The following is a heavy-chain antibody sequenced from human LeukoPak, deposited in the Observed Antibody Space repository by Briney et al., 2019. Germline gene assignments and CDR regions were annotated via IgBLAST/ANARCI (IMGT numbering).Heavy chain of an antibody. CDR1: GFTFSSYG. J-gene: IGHJ4*02. Sequence: QPAGSLTLSCAASGFTFSSYGMAWVRKAQGKGQEWVSYISSSGTTISYSQSVNGRFTITRDNAQNSLTLHMNTLRADDTAVYYCAKDGGTHFDHWGQGTLVTVSS. V-gene: IGHV3-48*03. CDR2: ISSSGTTI. D-gene: IGHD1-26*01. CDR3: AKDGGTHFDH.